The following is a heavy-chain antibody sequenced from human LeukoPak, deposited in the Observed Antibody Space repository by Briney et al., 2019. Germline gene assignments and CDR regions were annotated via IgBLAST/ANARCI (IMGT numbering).Heavy chain of an antibody. D-gene: IGHD3-10*01. Sequence: AAVKVSCKASGGTFSSYAISWVRQAPGQGLEWMGGIIPIFCTANYAQKFQGRVTITTDESTSTAYMELSSLRSEDTAVYYCARGRLLWFGESTTNYYYYMDVWGKGTTVTVSS. CDR1: GGTFSSYA. V-gene: IGHV1-69*05. CDR2: IIPIFCTA. CDR3: ARGRLLWFGESTTNYYYYMDV. J-gene: IGHJ6*03.